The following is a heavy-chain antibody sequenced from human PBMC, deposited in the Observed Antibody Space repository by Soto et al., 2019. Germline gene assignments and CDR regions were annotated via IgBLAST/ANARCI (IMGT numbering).Heavy chain of an antibody. Sequence: ASVKVSCKTSGYSFTNYFIHWVRQAPGQGLEWMGIINPSADTTNYAHKFQGRVTVTRDTSTSTVYMELSSLKASDTAIYYCARLSTLYDAFDVWGRGTMVTVSS. CDR3: ARLSTLYDAFDV. V-gene: IGHV1-46*01. CDR2: INPSADTT. CDR1: GYSFTNYF. J-gene: IGHJ3*01. D-gene: IGHD2-8*01.